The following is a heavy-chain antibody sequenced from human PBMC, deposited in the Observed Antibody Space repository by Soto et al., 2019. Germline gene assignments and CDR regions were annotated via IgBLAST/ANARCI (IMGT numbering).Heavy chain of an antibody. D-gene: IGHD6-13*01. J-gene: IGHJ4*02. CDR2: FDPEDGET. Sequence: GASVKVSCKVSGYTLTELSMHWVRQAPGKGLEWMGGFDPEDGETIYAQKFQGRVTMTEDTSTDTAYMELSSLRSEDTAVYYCATSKPRQQLVLNHGFDYWGQGTLVTVSS. V-gene: IGHV1-24*01. CDR1: GYTLTELS. CDR3: ATSKPRQQLVLNHGFDY.